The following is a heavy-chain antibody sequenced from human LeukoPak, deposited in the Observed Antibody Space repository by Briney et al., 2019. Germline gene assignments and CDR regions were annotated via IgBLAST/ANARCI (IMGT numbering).Heavy chain of an antibody. CDR2: ISYEGTNK. Sequence: GGSLRLSCAASGFTFSSYAMHWVRQAPGKGLEWVAVISYEGTNKYYADSVKARFTISRDNSNNTLYLQMNSLRSEDTAVYYCAGDTCGGDCYWSFDYWGQGTLVTVSS. V-gene: IGHV3-30-3*01. D-gene: IGHD2-21*02. CDR1: GFTFSSYA. CDR3: AGDTCGGDCYWSFDY. J-gene: IGHJ4*02.